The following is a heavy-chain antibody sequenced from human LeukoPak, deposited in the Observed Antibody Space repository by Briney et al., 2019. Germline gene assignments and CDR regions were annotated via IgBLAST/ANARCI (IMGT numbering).Heavy chain of an antibody. Sequence: GGSLRLSCAASGFTFSSYAMSWVRQAPGKGLEWVSAISGSGGSTYYADSVKGRFTISRDNSKNTLYLQMNSLRAEDSAVYYCVREAYCTSTSCHFDSWGQGTLVTVSS. V-gene: IGHV3-23*01. D-gene: IGHD2-2*01. CDR2: ISGSGGST. CDR3: VREAYCTSTSCHFDS. J-gene: IGHJ4*02. CDR1: GFTFSSYA.